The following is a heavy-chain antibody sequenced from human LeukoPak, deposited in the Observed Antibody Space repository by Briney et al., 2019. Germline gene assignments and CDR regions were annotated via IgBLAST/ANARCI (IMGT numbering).Heavy chain of an antibody. D-gene: IGHD3-10*01. CDR1: GFTFSSYA. V-gene: IGHV3-74*03. CDR3: VRGQTIDY. CDR2: IKSDGTGI. J-gene: IGHJ4*02. Sequence: GGSLRLSCAASGFTFSSYAMHWVRQAPGKGRVWVSRIKSDGTGILYEDFAEGRFTISRDNAKNALYLQMTSLREEDTAVYYCVRGQTIDYWGQGILVTVSS.